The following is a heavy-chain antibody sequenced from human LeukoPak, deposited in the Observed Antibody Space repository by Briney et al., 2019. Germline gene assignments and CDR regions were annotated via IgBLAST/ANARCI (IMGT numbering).Heavy chain of an antibody. J-gene: IGHJ4*02. V-gene: IGHV1-2*02. Sequence: ASVKVSCEASGYTFTGYYMHWVRQPPGQGLEWMGWINPNSGGTNYAQKFQGRVTMTRDTSISTAYMELSRLRSDDTAVYYCARDPRKWLVQGGDYWGQGTLVTVSS. CDR3: ARDPRKWLVQGGDY. CDR2: INPNSGGT. CDR1: GYTFTGYY. D-gene: IGHD6-19*01.